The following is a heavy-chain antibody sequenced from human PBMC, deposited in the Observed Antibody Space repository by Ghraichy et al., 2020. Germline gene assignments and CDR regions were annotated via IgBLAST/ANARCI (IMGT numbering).Heavy chain of an antibody. Sequence: GGSLRLSCAASGFTFSSYAMHWVRQAPGKGLEWVAVISYDGSNKYYADSVKGRFTISRDNSKNTLYLQMNSLRAEDTAVYYCARGDYSNYDAFDIWGQGTMVTVSS. J-gene: IGHJ3*02. CDR2: ISYDGSNK. CDR3: ARGDYSNYDAFDI. CDR1: GFTFSSYA. D-gene: IGHD4-11*01. V-gene: IGHV3-30*04.